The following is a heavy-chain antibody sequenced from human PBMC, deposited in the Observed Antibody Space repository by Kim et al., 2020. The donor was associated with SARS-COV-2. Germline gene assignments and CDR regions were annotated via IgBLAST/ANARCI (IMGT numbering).Heavy chain of an antibody. D-gene: IGHD6-19*01. J-gene: IGHJ3*02. CDR1: GFTFSSYG. V-gene: IGHV3-30*18. CDR2: LSYDGTNK. Sequence: GGSLRLSCAASGFTFSSYGMHWVRQPPGKGLEWVAVLSYDGTNKYYSDSVKGRFTISRDNSKNTLSLQMNSLRADDTALYYCVKDFDSSGWSAFDIWGQGTVVTVSS. CDR3: VKDFDSSGWSAFDI.